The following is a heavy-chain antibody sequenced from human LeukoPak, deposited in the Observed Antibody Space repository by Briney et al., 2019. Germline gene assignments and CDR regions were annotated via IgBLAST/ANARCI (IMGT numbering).Heavy chain of an antibody. J-gene: IGHJ4*02. V-gene: IGHV3-21*01. CDR2: ISSSSSYI. CDR3: ARESRPGYYDSSGYLYYFDY. D-gene: IGHD3-22*01. CDR1: GFTFSSYA. Sequence: GGSLRLSCAASGFTFSSYAMHWVRQAPGKGLEWVSSISSSSSYIYYADSVKGRFTISRDNAKNSLYLQMNSLRAEDTAVYYCARESRPGYYDSSGYLYYFDYWGQGTLVTVSS.